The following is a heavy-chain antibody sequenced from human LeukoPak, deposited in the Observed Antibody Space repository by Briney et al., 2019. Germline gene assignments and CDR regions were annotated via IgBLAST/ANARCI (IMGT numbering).Heavy chain of an antibody. CDR3: AREDSSRELDY. Sequence: ASVKASCKASGYTFTSYYMHWVRQAPGQGLEWMGIINPSGGSTIYAQKFQGRVTMTRDTSTSTVYMELSSLRSEDTAVYYCAREDSSRELDYWGQGTLVTVSS. D-gene: IGHD6-13*01. CDR1: GYTFTSYY. V-gene: IGHV1-46*01. J-gene: IGHJ4*02. CDR2: INPSGGST.